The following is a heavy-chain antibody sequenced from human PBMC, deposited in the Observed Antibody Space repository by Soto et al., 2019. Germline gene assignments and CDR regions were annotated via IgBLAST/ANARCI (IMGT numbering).Heavy chain of an antibody. CDR2: ISYDGSNK. J-gene: IGHJ3*02. CDR1: GFTFSSYG. D-gene: IGHD5-18*01. Sequence: PGGSLRLSCAASGFTFSSYGMHWVRQAPGKGLEWVAVISYDGSNKYYADSVKGRFTISRDNSKNTLYLQMNSLRAEDTAVYYCAKGAQKIITAMVTSGSLDIWGQGTMVTVSS. V-gene: IGHV3-30*18. CDR3: AKGAQKIITAMVTSGSLDI.